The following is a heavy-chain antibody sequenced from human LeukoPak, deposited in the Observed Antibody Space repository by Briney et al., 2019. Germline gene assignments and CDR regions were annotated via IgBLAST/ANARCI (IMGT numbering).Heavy chain of an antibody. CDR2: IYPDDSDT. J-gene: IGHJ6*03. Sequence: GASLKISCKGSGYSFTSYWIGWVRQMPGKGLEWMGIIYPDDSDTKYSPSFQGQVTISADKSISTAYLQWSSLKASDTAMYYCARLAFCTNAVCFSNYYSMDVWGRGTTVTVSS. CDR1: GYSFTSYW. CDR3: ARLAFCTNAVCFSNYYSMDV. D-gene: IGHD2-8*01. V-gene: IGHV5-51*01.